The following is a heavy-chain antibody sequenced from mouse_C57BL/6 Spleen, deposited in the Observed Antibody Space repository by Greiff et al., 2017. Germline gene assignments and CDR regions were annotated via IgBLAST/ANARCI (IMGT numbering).Heavy chain of an antibody. CDR1: GYSFTSYY. Sequence: VQLVESGPELVKPGASVKISCKASGYSFTSYYIHWVKQRPGQGLEWIGWIYPGSGNTKYNEKFKGKATLTADTSSSTAYMQLSSLTSEDSAVYYCARDNLGRFDYWGQGTTLTVSS. CDR3: ARDNLGRFDY. V-gene: IGHV1-66*01. J-gene: IGHJ2*01. D-gene: IGHD4-1*01. CDR2: IYPGSGNT.